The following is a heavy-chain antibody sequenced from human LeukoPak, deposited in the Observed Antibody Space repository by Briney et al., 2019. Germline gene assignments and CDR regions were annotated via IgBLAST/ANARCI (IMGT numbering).Heavy chain of an antibody. CDR3: AREQSGDGWSGFDY. J-gene: IGHJ4*02. CDR2: ISDDGSRQ. V-gene: IGHV3-30*15. Sequence: GGSLRLSCAASGFTFRSYAMHWVRQAPGKGLEWVAVISDDGSRQHYADFLEGRITISRDNSKNTESLQMSSLRTEDTAVYFCAREQSGDGWSGFDYWGQGTLVTVSS. D-gene: IGHD6-19*01. CDR1: GFTFRSYA.